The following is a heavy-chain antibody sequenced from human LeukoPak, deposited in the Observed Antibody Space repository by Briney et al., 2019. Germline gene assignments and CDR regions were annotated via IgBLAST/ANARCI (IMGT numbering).Heavy chain of an antibody. CDR3: ARAYHSSWYLNWFDP. V-gene: IGHV4-38-2*02. CDR1: GYSISSGYY. Sequence: SETLSLTCTVSGYSISSGYYWGWIRQPPRKGLEWIGSIYHNGNTYYNPSLKSRVTISVDTSKNEFSLKLSSVTAADTAVYYCARAYHSSWYLNWFDPWGQGTLVTVSS. D-gene: IGHD6-13*01. J-gene: IGHJ5*02. CDR2: IYHNGNT.